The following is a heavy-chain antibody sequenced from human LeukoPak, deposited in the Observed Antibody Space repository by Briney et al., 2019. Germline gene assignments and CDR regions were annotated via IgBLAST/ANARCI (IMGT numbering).Heavy chain of an antibody. J-gene: IGHJ6*02. CDR2: IYYSGST. V-gene: IGHV4-59*01. D-gene: IGHD3-3*01. CDR3: ARGGPGDFWSGYYYYYGMDV. CDR1: GGSISSNY. Sequence: SETLSLTCTVSGGSISSNYWSWIRQPPGKGLEWIGYIYYSGSTNYNPSLKSRVTLSVDTSKNQFSLKLSSVTAADTAVYYCARGGPGDFWSGYYYYYGMDVWGQGTTVTVSS.